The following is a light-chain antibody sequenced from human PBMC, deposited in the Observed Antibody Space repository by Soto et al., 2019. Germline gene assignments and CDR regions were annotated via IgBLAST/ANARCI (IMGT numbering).Light chain of an antibody. CDR1: QSISSW. Sequence: DIQMTQSPSTLSASVGDRVTITCRASQSISSWLAWYQQKPGKAPKLLIYKASSLESGVPSRFSGSGSGTEFTLTISSLQPDDFATYYGQQYSTFWTFGQGTNVEI. CDR3: QQYSTFWT. J-gene: IGKJ1*01. CDR2: KAS. V-gene: IGKV1-5*03.